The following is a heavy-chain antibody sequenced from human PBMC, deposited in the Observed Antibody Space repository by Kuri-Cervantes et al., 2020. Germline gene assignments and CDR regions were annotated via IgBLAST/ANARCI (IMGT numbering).Heavy chain of an antibody. D-gene: IGHD2-2*01. V-gene: IGHV3-21*01. J-gene: IGHJ3*01. CDR2: TSSTSKFI. CDR3: ARSEGSCTDAFDV. CDR1: GVTFSKYT. Sequence: GGSLRLSCSASGVTFSKYTMNWIRQAPGKGLEWVSSTSSTSKFIYYADSVKGRFTISRDNARDSLYLQMNSLRAEDSGVYYCARSEGSCTDAFDVWGLGARVTVSS.